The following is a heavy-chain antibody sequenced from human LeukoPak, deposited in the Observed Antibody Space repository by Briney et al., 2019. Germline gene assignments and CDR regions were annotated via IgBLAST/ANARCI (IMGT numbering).Heavy chain of an antibody. CDR1: GFTFSSYA. D-gene: IGHD6-13*01. V-gene: IGHV3-23*01. CDR2: ISGSGGST. Sequence: GGSLRLSCAASGFTFSSYAMSWVRQAPGKGLEWVSAISGSGGSTYYADSVKGRFTISRDNSKNTLYLQMNSLRAEDTAVYYCAKDVAAAALYYYYGMDVWGQGTTVTVSS. CDR3: AKDVAAAALYYYYGMDV. J-gene: IGHJ6*02.